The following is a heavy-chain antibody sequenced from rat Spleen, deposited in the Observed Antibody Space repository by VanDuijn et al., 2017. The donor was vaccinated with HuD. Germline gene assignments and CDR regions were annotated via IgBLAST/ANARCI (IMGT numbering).Heavy chain of an antibody. Sequence: EVQLVESDGGLVQPGRSLKLSCAASGFTFSDSYMAWVRQAPTKGLEWVATISIGGTITYYRDSVKGRFSISRDYAKSTLYLQMDSLRSVDTATYYCTRGDYWGQGVMVTVSS. CDR2: ISIGGTIT. CDR1: GFTFSDSY. V-gene: IGHV5-25*01. J-gene: IGHJ2*01. CDR3: TRGDY.